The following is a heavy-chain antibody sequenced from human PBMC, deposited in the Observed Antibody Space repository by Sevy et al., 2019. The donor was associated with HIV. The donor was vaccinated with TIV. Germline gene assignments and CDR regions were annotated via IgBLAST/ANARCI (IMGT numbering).Heavy chain of an antibody. Sequence: ASVKVSCKASGYTFTNYGINWVRQAPGQGLEWMGWISAYNGNTKYAQKLQGRVTMTTDTSTSTAYMELRSLRSADKAVYYCARAYCSSSSCQEGFDYWGQGTLVTVSS. CDR2: ISAYNGNT. CDR1: GYTFTNYG. J-gene: IGHJ4*02. CDR3: ARAYCSSSSCQEGFDY. V-gene: IGHV1-18*01. D-gene: IGHD2-2*01.